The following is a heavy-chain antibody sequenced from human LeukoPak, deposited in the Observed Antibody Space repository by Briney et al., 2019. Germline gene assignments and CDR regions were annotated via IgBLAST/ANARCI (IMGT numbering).Heavy chain of an antibody. Sequence: AASVKVSCKTSGYSFTDYYIHWVRQAPGQGLEWMGWINTKTGGTSSARKFQGRVTMTRDPSITTVYMDMAWLTSDDTAIYFCARADFIDAGPYLIGPWGQGTLVTVSS. CDR1: GYSFTDYY. V-gene: IGHV1-2*02. J-gene: IGHJ5*02. CDR3: ARADFIDAGPYLIGP. D-gene: IGHD3-3*01. CDR2: INTKTGGT.